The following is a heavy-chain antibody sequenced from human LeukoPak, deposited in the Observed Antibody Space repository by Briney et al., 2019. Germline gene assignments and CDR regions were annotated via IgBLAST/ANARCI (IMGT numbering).Heavy chain of an antibody. V-gene: IGHV4-4*09. CDR3: ARLGGYSYDLDY. Sequence: PSETLSLTCTVSGGSISSYQWSWIRQPPGKGLEWIGYIYTSGSTNYNPSLKSRVTISVDTSKNHFSLKLGSVTAADTAVYYCARLGGYSYDLDYWGQGTLVTVSS. J-gene: IGHJ4*02. D-gene: IGHD5-18*01. CDR2: IYTSGST. CDR1: GGSISSYQ.